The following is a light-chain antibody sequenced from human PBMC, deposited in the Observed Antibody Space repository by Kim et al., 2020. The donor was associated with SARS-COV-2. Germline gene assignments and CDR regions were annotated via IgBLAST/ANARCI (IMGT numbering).Light chain of an antibody. CDR1: QSVSSSY. J-gene: IGKJ2*02. CDR2: GAS. V-gene: IGKV3-20*01. CDR3: QQYGSSPPCT. Sequence: EIVLTQSPGTLSLSPGERATLSCRASQSVSSSYLAWYQQKPGQAPRLLIYGASSRATDIPDRFSGSGSGTDFTLTISRLEPEDFAVYYCQQYGSSPPCTFGQGTKLEI.